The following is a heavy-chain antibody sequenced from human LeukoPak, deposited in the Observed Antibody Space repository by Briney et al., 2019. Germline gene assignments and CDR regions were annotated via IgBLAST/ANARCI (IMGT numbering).Heavy chain of an antibody. V-gene: IGHV3-11*04. D-gene: IGHD4-17*01. CDR1: GFTFSDYY. Sequence: SGGSLRLSCAASGFTFSDYYMSWIRQAPGKGLEWVSYISSSGSAIYYADSVKGRFTISRDNAKNSLYLQMNSLRAEDTAVYYCARGGAATVKYYGDSYWGQGTLVTVSS. CDR3: ARGGAATVKYYGDSY. J-gene: IGHJ4*02. CDR2: ISSSGSAI.